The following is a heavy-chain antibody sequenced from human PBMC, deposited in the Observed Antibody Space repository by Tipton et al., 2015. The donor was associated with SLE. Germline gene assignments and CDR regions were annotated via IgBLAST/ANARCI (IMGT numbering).Heavy chain of an antibody. Sequence: TLSLTCTVSGASIGSYYWSWIRQPPGKGLEWIGYIYYSGNTNYNPSLKNRVTISVDTSKTQFSLKLSSVTAADTAVYYCARDPYGNEDYWGQGTLVTVSS. V-gene: IGHV4-59*01. J-gene: IGHJ4*02. CDR3: ARDPYGNEDY. D-gene: IGHD4-11*01. CDR1: GASIGSYY. CDR2: IYYSGNT.